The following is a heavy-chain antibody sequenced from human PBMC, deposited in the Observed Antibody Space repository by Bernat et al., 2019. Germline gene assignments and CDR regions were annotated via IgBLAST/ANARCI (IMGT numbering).Heavy chain of an antibody. CDR2: IIPIFGTA. V-gene: IGHV1-69*01. CDR1: GGTFSSYA. Sequence: QVQLVQSGAAVKKPGSSVKVSCKASGGTFSSYAISWVRQAPGQGLEWMGGIIPIFGTANYAQKFQGRVTITADESTSTAYMELSSLRSEDTAVYYCARVLRFLEWTSWRIAFDIWGQGTMVTVSS. J-gene: IGHJ3*02. CDR3: ARVLRFLEWTSWRIAFDI. D-gene: IGHD3-3*01.